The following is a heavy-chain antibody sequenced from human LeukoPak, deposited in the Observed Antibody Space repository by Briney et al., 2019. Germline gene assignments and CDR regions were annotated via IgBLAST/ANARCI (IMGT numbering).Heavy chain of an antibody. Sequence: GGSLRLSCAAAGLSFSSYDMYWVRQAPGKGLEWAAYISASGSTIDYADSVKGRFTISRDHSQSTVDLQMNTLRGADTAVYYCVRSPTYYNMDVWGKGTTVTVSS. CDR2: ISASGSTI. V-gene: IGHV3-48*01. CDR1: GLSFSSYD. J-gene: IGHJ6*03. CDR3: VRSPTYYNMDV.